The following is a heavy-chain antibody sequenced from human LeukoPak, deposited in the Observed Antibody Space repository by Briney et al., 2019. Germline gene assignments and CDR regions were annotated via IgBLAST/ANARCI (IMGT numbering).Heavy chain of an antibody. CDR2: LHSTGTT. D-gene: IGHD5-18*01. CDR1: GGSISGSH. Sequence: SETLSLTCTVSGGSISGSHWGWIRQPPGKGLEWVMSLHSTGTTEYNASLKSRVAMSVDTSKNQLSLKLTSVTAADTAVYYCVARPLTAPREWFDPWGQGLLVTV. V-gene: IGHV4-59*08. J-gene: IGHJ5*02. CDR3: VARPLTAPREWFDP.